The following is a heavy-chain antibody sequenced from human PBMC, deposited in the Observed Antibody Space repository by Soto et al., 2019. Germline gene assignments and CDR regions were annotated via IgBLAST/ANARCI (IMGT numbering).Heavy chain of an antibody. Sequence: GGSLRLSCAASGFSFSDYWMAWVRQAPGKGLVWVSCISTDGSITNYADSVKGRFTVSRDNAKNTLYLQMNSLRAEDTALYYCARDTDGLHYWGQGTMVTVSS. J-gene: IGHJ4*02. CDR1: GFSFSDYW. CDR3: ARDTDGLHY. V-gene: IGHV3-74*01. CDR2: ISTDGSIT.